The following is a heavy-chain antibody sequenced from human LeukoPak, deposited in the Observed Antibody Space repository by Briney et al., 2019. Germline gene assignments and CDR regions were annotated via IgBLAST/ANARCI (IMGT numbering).Heavy chain of an antibody. CDR2: ISGSGGST. J-gene: IGHJ4*02. Sequence: GGSLRLSCAVSGFAVSSNYMSWVRQAPGKGLEWVSAISGSGGSTYYADSVKGRFTISRDNSKNTLYLQMNSLRAGDTAVYYCAKDSYYGDYVGFDYWGQGTLVTVSS. CDR1: GFAVSSNY. V-gene: IGHV3-23*01. D-gene: IGHD4-17*01. CDR3: AKDSYYGDYVGFDY.